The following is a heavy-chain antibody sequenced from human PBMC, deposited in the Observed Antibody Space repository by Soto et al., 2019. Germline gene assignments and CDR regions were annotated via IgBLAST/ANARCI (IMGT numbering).Heavy chain of an antibody. CDR3: AGGWMPLDY. D-gene: IGHD5-12*01. CDR1: GFTFSSYA. J-gene: IGHJ4*02. V-gene: IGHV3-30-3*01. CDR2: ILYDGSNK. Sequence: QVQLVESGGGVVQPGRSLRLSCAASGFTFSSYAMHWVRQAPGKGLEWVAVILYDGSNKYYADSVKGRFTISRDNSKNTLDLQMNSLRAEDTAVYYCAGGWMPLDYWGQGTLVTVSS.